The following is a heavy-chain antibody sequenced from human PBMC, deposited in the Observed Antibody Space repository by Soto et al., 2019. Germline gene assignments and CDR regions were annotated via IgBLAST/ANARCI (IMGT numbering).Heavy chain of an antibody. V-gene: IGHV1-18*01. CDR1: CYALPTFG. Sequence: AAVKVACKPSCYALPTFGITWVRQAPGQGLEWMGWIDPKNGNTKDAQKFQGRVTMTTDTSTSTAYMELRSLRSDDTAVYFCAKEYCDTSRRFLPDYWGQGALVTVSS. CDR2: IDPKNGNT. J-gene: IGHJ4*02. D-gene: IGHD3-16*01. CDR3: AKEYCDTSRRFLPDY.